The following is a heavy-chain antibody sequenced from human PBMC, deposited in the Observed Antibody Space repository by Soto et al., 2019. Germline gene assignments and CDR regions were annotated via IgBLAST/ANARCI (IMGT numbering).Heavy chain of an antibody. CDR2: ISAYNGNT. CDR1: GYTFTSYG. CDR3: ARDGPYDSSGYYWDY. J-gene: IGHJ4*02. Sequence: GASVKVSCKASGYTFTSYGISWVRQAPGQGLEWMGWISAYNGNTNYAQKLQGRVTMTTDTSTSTAYMELRSLRSDDTAVYYCARDGPYDSSGYYWDYWGQGTLVTVSS. V-gene: IGHV1-18*01. D-gene: IGHD3-22*01.